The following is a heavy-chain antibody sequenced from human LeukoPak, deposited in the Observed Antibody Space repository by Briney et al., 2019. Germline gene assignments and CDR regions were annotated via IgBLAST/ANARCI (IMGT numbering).Heavy chain of an antibody. V-gene: IGHV4-39*01. Sequence: PSETLSLTCTVSGGSISSSTYYWGWIRQPPGKGLEWIGSSYYSGSTYYSPSLKSPVTMSVDTSKNQFSLKLSSVTAADTAVYYCARGKGVGVNPLDYWGQGTLVTVSS. CDR2: SYYSGST. CDR1: GGSISSSTYY. J-gene: IGHJ4*02. CDR3: ARGKGVGVNPLDY. D-gene: IGHD1-26*01.